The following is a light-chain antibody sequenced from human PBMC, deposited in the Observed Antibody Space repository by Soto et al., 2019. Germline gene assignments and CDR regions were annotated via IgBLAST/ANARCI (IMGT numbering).Light chain of an antibody. V-gene: IGKV3-20*01. CDR2: GAS. CDR3: HHYRDT. Sequence: EIVLTQSPGTLSLSPGKRATLSCRASQSVISSYLAWYQQKPGQAPRLLIYGASSRATGIPDRFSGSGSGTDITLTISRLEPEDFAVYYCHHYRDTFGQGTRLEIK. CDR1: QSVISSY. J-gene: IGKJ5*01.